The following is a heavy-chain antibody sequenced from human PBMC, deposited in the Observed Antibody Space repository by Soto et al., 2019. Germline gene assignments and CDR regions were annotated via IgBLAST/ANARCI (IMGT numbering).Heavy chain of an antibody. Sequence: QLQLQESGSGLVKPSQTLSLTCAVSGGSISSGGYSWSWIRQPPGKGLEWIGYIYHSGSTYYNPSLKSRVTISVDRSKNQFSLKLSSVTAADTAVYYCARAEDYSYVGGFDPWGQGTLVTVSS. CDR2: IYHSGST. D-gene: IGHD3-10*02. CDR3: ARAEDYSYVGGFDP. CDR1: GGSISSGGYS. V-gene: IGHV4-30-2*01. J-gene: IGHJ5*02.